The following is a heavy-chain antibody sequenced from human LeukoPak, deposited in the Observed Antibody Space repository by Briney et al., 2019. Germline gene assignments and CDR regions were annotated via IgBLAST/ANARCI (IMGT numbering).Heavy chain of an antibody. CDR1: GFTFSSYA. V-gene: IGHV3-64*01. CDR2: ISSNGGST. J-gene: IGHJ4*02. Sequence: SGGSLRLSCAASGFTFSSYAMHWVRQAPRKGLEYVSAISSNGGSTYYANSVKGRFTISRDNSKNTLYLQMGSLRAEDMAVYYCARDLVGSGYYYVDYWGQGTLVTVSS. D-gene: IGHD3-3*01. CDR3: ARDLVGSGYYYVDY.